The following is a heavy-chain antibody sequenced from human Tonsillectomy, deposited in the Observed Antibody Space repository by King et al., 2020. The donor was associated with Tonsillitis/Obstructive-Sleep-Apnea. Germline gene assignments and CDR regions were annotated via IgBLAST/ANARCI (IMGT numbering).Heavy chain of an antibody. J-gene: IGHJ5*02. Sequence: QLVQSGAEVKKPGASVKVSCKASGYTFTGYYMHWVRQAPGQGLEWMGWINPNSGGTNYAQKFQGWVTMTRDTSISTAYMELSRLRSDDTAVYYCARGGPNYYDSIVDENWFDPWGQGTLVTVSS. D-gene: IGHD3-22*01. CDR1: GYTFTGYY. V-gene: IGHV1-2*04. CDR3: ARGGPNYYDSIVDENWFDP. CDR2: INPNSGGT.